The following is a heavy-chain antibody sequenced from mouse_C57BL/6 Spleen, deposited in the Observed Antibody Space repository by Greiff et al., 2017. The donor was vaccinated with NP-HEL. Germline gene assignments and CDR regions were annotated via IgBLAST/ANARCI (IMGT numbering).Heavy chain of an antibody. CDR1: GYTFTSYW. V-gene: IGHV1-55*01. CDR2: IYPGSGST. Sequence: QVQLQQPGAELVKPGASVKMSCKASGYTFTSYWITWVKQRPGQGLEWIGDIYPGSGSTNYNEKFKSKATLTVDTSSSTAYLQLSSLTSEDSAVYCCSRGVYDYDGGYWYFDVWGTGTTVTVSS. CDR3: SRGVYDYDGGYWYFDV. D-gene: IGHD2-4*01. J-gene: IGHJ1*03.